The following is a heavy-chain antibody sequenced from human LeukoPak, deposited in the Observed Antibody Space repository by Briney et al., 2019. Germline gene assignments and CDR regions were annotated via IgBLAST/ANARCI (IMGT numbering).Heavy chain of an antibody. CDR3: ARDRFQRHNWNDGANYYYYYMDV. Sequence: ASVKVSCKASGYTFTSYYMHWVRQAPGQGLEWMGIINPSGGSTSYAQKFQGRVTITADESTSTAYMELSSLRSEDTAVYYCARDRFQRHNWNDGANYYYYYMDVWGKGTTVTISS. CDR1: GYTFTSYY. D-gene: IGHD1-1*01. CDR2: INPSGGST. J-gene: IGHJ6*03. V-gene: IGHV1-46*01.